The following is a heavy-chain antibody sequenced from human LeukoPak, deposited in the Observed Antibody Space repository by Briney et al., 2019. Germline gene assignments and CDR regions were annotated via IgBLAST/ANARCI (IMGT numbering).Heavy chain of an antibody. CDR1: GYTFSVYY. CDR2: IIPIFGTA. D-gene: IGHD6-19*01. V-gene: IGHV1-69*06. J-gene: IGHJ3*02. CDR3: ARVRARGWRNEAFDI. Sequence: SVKVSCKASGYTFSVYYINWVRQAPGLGLEWMGGIIPIFGTANYAQKLQGRVTITADKSTGTTYMEIRGLTSEDTAVYYCARVRARGWRNEAFDIWGQGTMVTVSS.